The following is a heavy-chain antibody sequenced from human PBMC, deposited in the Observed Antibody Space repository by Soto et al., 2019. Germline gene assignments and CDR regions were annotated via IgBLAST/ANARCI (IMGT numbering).Heavy chain of an antibody. D-gene: IGHD3-16*01. CDR3: ARIGVSSGHESPDFDS. CDR2: ISGFNGNT. CDR1: GYTCNFYG. Sequence: ASVKVSCKASGYTCNFYGSTWVRQAPGQGLEWMGWISGFNGNTNYAADLQGRVTMTTDTSTSTAYMELRGLRSDDTAVYYCARIGVSSGHESPDFDSWGQGTLVTVSS. V-gene: IGHV1-18*01. J-gene: IGHJ4*02.